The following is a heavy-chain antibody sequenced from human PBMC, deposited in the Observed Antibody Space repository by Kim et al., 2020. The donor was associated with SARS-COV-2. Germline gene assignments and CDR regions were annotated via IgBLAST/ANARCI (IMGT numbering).Heavy chain of an antibody. Sequence: GGSLRLSCAASGFTFGDYAMHWVRQAPGKGLEWVSGISWNSGSIGYADSVKGRFTISRDNAKNSLYLQMNSLRAEDTALYYCSKAHVAAGTEEGYYFYYWGQGTLFTVAS. CDR1: GFTFGDYA. D-gene: IGHD1-1*01. J-gene: IGHJ4*02. CDR3: SKAHVAAGTEEGYYFYY. V-gene: IGHV3-9*01. CDR2: ISWNSGSI.